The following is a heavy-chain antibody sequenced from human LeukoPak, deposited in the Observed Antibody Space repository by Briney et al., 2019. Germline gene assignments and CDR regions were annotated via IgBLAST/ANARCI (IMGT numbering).Heavy chain of an antibody. J-gene: IGHJ4*02. CDR1: GGSFSGYY. CDR3: ARRPYGDYLNY. Sequence: SETLSLTCAVYGGSFSGYYWSWIRQPPGKGLEWIGEINHSGSTNYNPSLKSRVTISVDTSKNQFSLKLSSVTAADTAVYYCARRPYGDYLNYWGQGTLVTVSS. CDR2: INHSGST. D-gene: IGHD4-17*01. V-gene: IGHV4-34*01.